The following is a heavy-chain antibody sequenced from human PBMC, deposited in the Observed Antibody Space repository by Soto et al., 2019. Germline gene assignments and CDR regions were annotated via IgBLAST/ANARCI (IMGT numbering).Heavy chain of an antibody. J-gene: IGHJ4*02. CDR3: ASLHLTYYDSWEAHY. Sequence: QVQLVQSGAEVKKPGASVKVSCKASGYTFTSYDINWVRQATGQGLEWMGWMNPNSGNTGYAQKFQGRLTMTRNTSISTAYMELSSLRSEDTAVYYCASLHLTYYDSWEAHYWGQGTLVTVSS. D-gene: IGHD3-3*01. CDR2: MNPNSGNT. CDR1: GYTFTSYD. V-gene: IGHV1-8*01.